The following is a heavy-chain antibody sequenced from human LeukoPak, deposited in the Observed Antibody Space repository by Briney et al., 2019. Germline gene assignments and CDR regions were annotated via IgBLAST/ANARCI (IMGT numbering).Heavy chain of an antibody. D-gene: IGHD2-15*01. Sequence: GGSLRLSCAASGFTFSSYAMNWVRQAPGKGLEWVAVISYDGSNKYYADSVKGRFTISRDNSKNTLYLQMNSLRAEDTAVYYCARDKVVAASPVIGGMDVWGQGTTVTVSS. CDR2: ISYDGSNK. CDR1: GFTFSSYA. V-gene: IGHV3-30*04. CDR3: ARDKVVAASPVIGGMDV. J-gene: IGHJ6*02.